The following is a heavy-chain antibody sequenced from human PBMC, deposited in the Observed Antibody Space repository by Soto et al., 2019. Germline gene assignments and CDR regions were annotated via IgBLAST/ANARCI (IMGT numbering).Heavy chain of an antibody. J-gene: IGHJ6*02. D-gene: IGHD6-6*01. V-gene: IGHV3-30*03. CDR2: ISYDGSNK. Sequence: PGGSLRLSCAASGFAFSSYGVHWVRQAPGKGLEWVAVISYDGSNKYYADSVKGRFTLSRDNSKNTLYLQMNSLGVEDTAVYYCATPVWVSSSAFVYHYGMGVCDPGSTLTVSS. CDR3: ATPVWVSSSAFVYHYGMGV. CDR1: GFAFSSYG.